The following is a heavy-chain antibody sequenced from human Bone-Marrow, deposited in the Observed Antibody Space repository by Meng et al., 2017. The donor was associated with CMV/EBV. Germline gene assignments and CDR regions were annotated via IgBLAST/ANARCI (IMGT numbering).Heavy chain of an antibody. CDR1: GFTSSSYS. V-gene: IGHV3-21*01. J-gene: IGHJ6*02. D-gene: IGHD2-2*02. Sequence: GGSLRLSCAASGFTSSSYSMNWVRQAPGKGLEWVSSISSSSSYIYYADSVKGRFTISRDNSKNTLYLQMTGLRAEDAAVYYCARDNRYCSSTSCYTDYYYYYGMDVWGQGTTVTVSS. CDR2: ISSSSSYI. CDR3: ARDNRYCSSTSCYTDYYYYYGMDV.